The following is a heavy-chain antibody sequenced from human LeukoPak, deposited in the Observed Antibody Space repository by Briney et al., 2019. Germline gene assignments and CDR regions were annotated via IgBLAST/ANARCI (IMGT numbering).Heavy chain of an antibody. CDR3: ARTYIVVVVAASHGMDV. D-gene: IGHD2-15*01. J-gene: IGHJ6*02. V-gene: IGHV1-3*01. CDR2: INAGNGNT. CDR1: GYTFTSYG. Sequence: ASVKVSCKASGYTFTSYGISWVRQAPGQRLEWMGWINAGNGNTKYSQKFQGRVTITRDTSASTADMELSSLRSEDTAVYYCARTYIVVVVAASHGMDVWGQGTTVTVSS.